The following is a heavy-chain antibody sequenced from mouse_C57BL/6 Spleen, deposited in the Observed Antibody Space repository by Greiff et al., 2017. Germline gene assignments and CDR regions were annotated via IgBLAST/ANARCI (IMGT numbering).Heavy chain of an antibody. J-gene: IGHJ1*03. CDR2: INPSNGGT. Sequence: VQLQQPGTELVKPGASVKLSCKASGYTFTSYWMHWVKQRPGQGLEWIGNINPSNGGTNYNEKFKSKATLTVDKSSSTAYMQLSSLTSEDSAVYYCARKNYGSSDWYFDVWGTGTTVTVSS. CDR3: ARKNYGSSDWYFDV. CDR1: GYTFTSYW. D-gene: IGHD1-1*01. V-gene: IGHV1-53*01.